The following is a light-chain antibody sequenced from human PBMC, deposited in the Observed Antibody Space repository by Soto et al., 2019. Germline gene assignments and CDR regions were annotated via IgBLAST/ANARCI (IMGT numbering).Light chain of an antibody. CDR2: DAS. Sequence: EKVMTQSPATLSVSPGERATLSCRASQSVRSNLAWYQQKPGQPPRLLIYDASTRATGIPSRFSGSGSVTEFTLTISSRKSEDFAGYYWQQYDNWPRTLGQGTKVDI. CDR1: QSVRSN. V-gene: IGKV3-15*01. J-gene: IGKJ1*01. CDR3: QQYDNWPRT.